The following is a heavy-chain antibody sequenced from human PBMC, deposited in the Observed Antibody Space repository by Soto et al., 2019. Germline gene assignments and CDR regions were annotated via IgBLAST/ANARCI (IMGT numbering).Heavy chain of an antibody. J-gene: IGHJ5*01. CDR2: ITSKSTYI. D-gene: IGHD2-8*01. V-gene: IGHV3-21*06. CDR1: GFTFRDYS. CDR3: ARSGVAALDS. Sequence: GGSLRLSCAASGFTFRDYSLNWVRQAPGKGLEWASSITSKSTYIYYADSVKGRFTISRDNAKSSLYLQMDSLRADDTAVYFCARSGVAALDSWGQGTLVTVSS.